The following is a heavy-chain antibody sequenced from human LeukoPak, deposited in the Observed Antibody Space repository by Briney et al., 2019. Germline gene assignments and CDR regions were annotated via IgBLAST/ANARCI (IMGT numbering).Heavy chain of an antibody. CDR1: GGSMNDYY. J-gene: IGHJ6*04. CDR2: IYYTGNA. V-gene: IGHV4-59*01. CDR3: ARTPCSSGRLGGYPYYYMDV. D-gene: IGHD3-16*02. Sequence: SETLSLTCVVSGGSMNDYYWSWVRQSPGKGLDWIGQIYYTGNANYNPSLKSRLTISVDTSKNQLSLRLRSLTAADTAVYFCARTPCSSGRLGGYPYYYMDVWGKGTTVTVTS.